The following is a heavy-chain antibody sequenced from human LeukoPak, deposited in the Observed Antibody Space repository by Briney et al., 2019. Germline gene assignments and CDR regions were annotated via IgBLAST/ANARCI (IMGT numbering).Heavy chain of an antibody. CDR1: GFTFSSYA. Sequence: GGSLRLSCAASGFTFSSYAMHWVRQAPGKGLEWVAVISYDGSNKYYADSVKGRFTISRDNSKNTLYLQMNSLRAGDTAVYYRARDLGYDSSGYYPSDAFDIWGQGTMVTVSS. J-gene: IGHJ3*02. V-gene: IGHV3-30-3*01. CDR3: ARDLGYDSSGYYPSDAFDI. CDR2: ISYDGSNK. D-gene: IGHD3-22*01.